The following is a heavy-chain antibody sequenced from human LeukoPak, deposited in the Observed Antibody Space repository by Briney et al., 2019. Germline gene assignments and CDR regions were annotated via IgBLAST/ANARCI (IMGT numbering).Heavy chain of an antibody. Sequence: SETLSLTCTVSGGSISSYYWSWIRQPPGKGLEWTGYIYYSGSTNYNPSLKSRVTISVDTSKNQFSLKLSSVTAADTAVYYCARGEQNYYGMDVWGQGTTVTVSS. CDR1: GGSISSYY. CDR3: ARGEQNYYGMDV. J-gene: IGHJ6*02. CDR2: IYYSGST. D-gene: IGHD1/OR15-1a*01. V-gene: IGHV4-59*01.